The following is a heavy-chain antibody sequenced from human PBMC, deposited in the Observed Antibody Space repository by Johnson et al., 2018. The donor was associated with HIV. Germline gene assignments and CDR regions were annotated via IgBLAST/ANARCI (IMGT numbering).Heavy chain of an antibody. D-gene: IGHD6-6*01. CDR3: ARDRRDVSSSRWFGPTRRAFDI. V-gene: IGHV3-66*01. Sequence: MLLVESGGGLVQPGRSLRLSCTASGFTFGDYAMSWVRQAPGKGLEWVSLIYSDSSTYYADSVKGKLTISRDNSKNTVYLQMNSLRAEDTAVYYCARDRRDVSSSRWFGPTRRAFDIWGQGTMVTVSA. CDR1: GFTFGDYA. J-gene: IGHJ3*02. CDR2: IYSDSST.